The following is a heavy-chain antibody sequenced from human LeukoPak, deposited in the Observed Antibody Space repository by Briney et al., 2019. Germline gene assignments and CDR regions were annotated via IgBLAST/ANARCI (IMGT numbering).Heavy chain of an antibody. Sequence: GGSLRLSCAASGFTFSSFAMSWVCQAPGKRLEWVSGISGSGSTTYYADSVKGRFTISRDNSKNTLYLQMNSLRAEDTAVYYCAKDAWKRFDYWGHGTLLTVSS. D-gene: IGHD1-1*01. J-gene: IGHJ4*01. V-gene: IGHV3-23*01. CDR3: AKDAWKRFDY. CDR1: GFTFSSFA. CDR2: ISGSGSTT.